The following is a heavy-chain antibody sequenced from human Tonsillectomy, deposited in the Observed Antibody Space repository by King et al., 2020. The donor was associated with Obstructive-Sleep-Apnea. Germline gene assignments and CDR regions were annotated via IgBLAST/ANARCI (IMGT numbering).Heavy chain of an antibody. CDR3: ARDGYYDSSGLFDY. D-gene: IGHD3-22*01. J-gene: IGHJ4*02. Sequence: VQLVESGAEVKKPGSSVKGSGKAAGGKVSSDGSSGVRQAGGKGLEWRGGSRTSGGTANYAQKFQGRVTSTADESTSTAYMELSSLRSEDTAAYYCARDGYYDSSGLFDYWGQGTLVTVSS. CDR1: GGKVSSDG. CDR2: SRTSGGTA. V-gene: IGHV1-69*01.